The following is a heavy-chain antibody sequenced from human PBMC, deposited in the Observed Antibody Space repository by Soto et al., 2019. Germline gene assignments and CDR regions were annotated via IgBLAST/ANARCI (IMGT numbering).Heavy chain of an antibody. CDR2: IDNGGTNT. V-gene: IGHV3-74*01. D-gene: IGHD3-10*01. J-gene: IGHJ3*02. Sequence: PGGSLRLSCAGSGYNFGCFWMHWVRQAPGKGLVWVSRIDNGGTNTVYADAVKGRFTIPRDNAKNTLYLQMNSLRAEDTAVYYCAKDRGRPDAFNIWGQGTMVTVSS. CDR3: AKDRGRPDAFNI. CDR1: GYNFGCFW.